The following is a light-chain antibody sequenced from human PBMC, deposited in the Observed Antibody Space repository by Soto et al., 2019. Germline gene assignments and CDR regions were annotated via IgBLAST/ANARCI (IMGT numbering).Light chain of an antibody. Sequence: QSVLTQSPSASASLGASVKLTCTLSSGHSSYAIAWHQQQPEKGPRYLMKLDSDGSHTKGDAIPDRFSGSSSGAERSLTISRLPPEDEADYYCQTRGPGIQVAFGGGTQVTVL. CDR1: SGHSSYA. V-gene: IGLV4-69*01. CDR2: LDSDGSH. J-gene: IGLJ2*01. CDR3: QTRGPGIQVA.